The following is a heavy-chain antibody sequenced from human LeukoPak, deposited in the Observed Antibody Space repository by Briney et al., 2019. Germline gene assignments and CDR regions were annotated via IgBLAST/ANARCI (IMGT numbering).Heavy chain of an antibody. CDR1: GYTFTSYY. J-gene: IGHJ5*02. V-gene: IGHV1-46*01. Sequence: ASVKVSCKASGYTFTSYYMHWVRQAPGQGLEWMGIINPSGGSTSYAQKLQGRVTMTTDTSTSTAYMELRSLRSDDTAVYYCARAGYCSGGSCYSGWFDPWGQGTLVTVSS. CDR3: ARAGYCSGGSCYSGWFDP. CDR2: INPSGGST. D-gene: IGHD2-15*01.